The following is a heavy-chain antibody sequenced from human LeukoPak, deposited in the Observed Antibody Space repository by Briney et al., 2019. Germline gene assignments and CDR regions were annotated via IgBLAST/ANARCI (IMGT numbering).Heavy chain of an antibody. CDR1: GYTFTSYY. CDR3: ARDRGVTIFGVVTRGNYYYYGMDV. D-gene: IGHD3-3*01. CDR2: INPSGGST. V-gene: IGHV1-46*01. J-gene: IGHJ6*02. Sequence: ASVKVSCKASGYTFTSYYMHWVRQTPGQGLEWMGIINPSGGSTSYAQKFQGRVTTTRDTSTSTVYMELSSLRSEDTAVYYCARDRGVTIFGVVTRGNYYYYGMDVLGQGTTVTVSS.